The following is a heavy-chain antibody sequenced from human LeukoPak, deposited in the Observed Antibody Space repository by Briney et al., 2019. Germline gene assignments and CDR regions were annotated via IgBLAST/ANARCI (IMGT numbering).Heavy chain of an antibody. J-gene: IGHJ5*02. CDR3: ARGFSDIDKWFDR. CDR1: GFSVSSDY. Sequence: PGGSLRLSCVVSGFSVSSDYMSWVRQAPGKGPEWVSAIYSAGGTYYADSVKGRFTISRDSSKNTLYLRMNSLRVEDTAVYYCARGFSDIDKWFDRWGQGTLVTVSS. CDR2: IYSAGGT. V-gene: IGHV3-53*01. D-gene: IGHD3-22*01.